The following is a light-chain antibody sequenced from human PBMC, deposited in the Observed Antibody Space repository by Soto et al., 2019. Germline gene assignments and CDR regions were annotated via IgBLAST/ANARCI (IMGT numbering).Light chain of an antibody. J-gene: IGLJ2*01. CDR2: LNNDGSH. V-gene: IGLV4-69*01. CDR1: SGHSSYA. Sequence: QLVLTQSPSASASPGDSVKLTCTLSSGHSSYAIAWHQKQPGKGPRYLMDLNNDGSHTKGDGIPDRFSGSSSGADRYLIISSLQSEDEADYYCQTWGTGFHFFGGGTQLTVL. CDR3: QTWGTGFHF.